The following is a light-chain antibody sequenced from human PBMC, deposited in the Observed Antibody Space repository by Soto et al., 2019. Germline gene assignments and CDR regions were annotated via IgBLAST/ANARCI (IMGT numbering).Light chain of an antibody. Sequence: IQVTQSPPSLSSSVGDRVTISCRASQGIRSDLAWYQQKPGKVPKLLIYGASKLGSGVPSRVSGTGFGTDFTLTISSLQPEDFETYYCLQDYNFPWAFGQGTKVEIK. CDR3: LQDYNFPWA. V-gene: IGKV1-6*01. CDR1: QGIRSD. CDR2: GAS. J-gene: IGKJ1*01.